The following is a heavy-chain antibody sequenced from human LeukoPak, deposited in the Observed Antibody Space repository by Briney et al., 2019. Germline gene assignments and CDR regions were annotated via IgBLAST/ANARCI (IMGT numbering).Heavy chain of an antibody. V-gene: IGHV4-61*02. CDR3: ARRGYCSSTSCTYYFDY. CDR1: GGSISSGSYY. Sequence: PSETLSLTCTVSGGSISSGSYYWSWIRQPAGKGLEWIGRIYTSGSTNYNPSLKSRVTISVDTSKNQFSLKLSSVTAADTAVYYCARRGYCSSTSCTYYFDYWGQGTLVTVSS. CDR2: IYTSGST. J-gene: IGHJ4*02. D-gene: IGHD2-2*01.